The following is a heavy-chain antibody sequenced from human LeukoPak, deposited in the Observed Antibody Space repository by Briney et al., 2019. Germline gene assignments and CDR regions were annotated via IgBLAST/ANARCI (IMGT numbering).Heavy chain of an antibody. CDR3: TRDLMDYDVSTGLHHYYMDV. J-gene: IGHJ6*02. CDR2: IKQDGSEK. CDR1: GFTFSNYW. Sequence: GGSLRLSCAASGFTFSNYWMNWVRQAPGKGLEWVANIKQDGSEKYYVDSVEGRFTISRDNAKNSLYVQMNSLRDEDTAVYYCTRDLMDYDVSTGLHHYYMDVWGQGTTVTVSS. D-gene: IGHD3-9*01. V-gene: IGHV3-7*01.